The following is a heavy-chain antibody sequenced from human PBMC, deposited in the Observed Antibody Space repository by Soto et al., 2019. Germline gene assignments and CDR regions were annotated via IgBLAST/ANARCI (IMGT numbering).Heavy chain of an antibody. CDR1: VGTFNNYA. CDR3: ARDRVAVAQIYSYYAMDG. D-gene: IGHD6-19*01. CDR2: TIPMFGTA. V-gene: IGHV1-69*12. Sequence: QVQLVQSGAEVKKPGSSVKVSCKASVGTFNNYAISWVRQAPGQGLEWMGGTIPMFGTANFAQKFQGRLTITADESRTTVYIELSSMIVEDTAVYYCARDRVAVAQIYSYYAMDGWGQGTTVTVSS. J-gene: IGHJ6*02.